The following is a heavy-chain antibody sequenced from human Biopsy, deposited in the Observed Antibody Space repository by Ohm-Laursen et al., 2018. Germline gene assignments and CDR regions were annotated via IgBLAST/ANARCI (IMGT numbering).Heavy chain of an antibody. V-gene: IGHV4-59*08. CDR3: ARLGNFWNAEDGLDL. CDR1: DDSIRNFY. D-gene: IGHD3-3*01. CDR2: ASYSGYT. J-gene: IGHJ3*01. Sequence: PGTLSLTCTVSDDSIRNFYWTWIRQPPGQGLEWIGHASYSGYTNYNPSLKSRFTISVDPSKNHFSLNLRSVTAADTAVYSCARLGNFWNAEDGLDLWGLGTMVTVSS.